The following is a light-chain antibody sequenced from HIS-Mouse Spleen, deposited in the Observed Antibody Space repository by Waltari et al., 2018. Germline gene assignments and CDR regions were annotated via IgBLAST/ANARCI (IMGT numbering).Light chain of an antibody. V-gene: IGKV3D-15*03. CDR1: QSVSSN. Sequence: EIVMTQSPATLSVSPGERATLSCRASQSVSSNLAWYQQQPVQAPRLLIYGAAIRATAIPARFSGSGSGTEFTLTISILQSEDFAVYYCQQYNNWPPKVGDGAGEGRLTFGGGTKVEIK. CDR2: GAA. CDR3: QQYNNWPPKVGDGAGEGRLT. J-gene: IGKJ4*01.